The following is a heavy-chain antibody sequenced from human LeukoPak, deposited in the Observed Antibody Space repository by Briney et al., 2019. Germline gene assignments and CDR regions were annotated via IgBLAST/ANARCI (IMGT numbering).Heavy chain of an antibody. D-gene: IGHD3-22*01. J-gene: IGHJ4*02. CDR1: GGSISRYY. CDR2: IYSSGST. V-gene: IGHV4-4*07. Sequence: SETLSLTCTVSGGSISRYYWSWIRQPAGKGLEWIGRIYSSGSTNYNPSLKSRVTMSVDTSKNQFSLKLSSVTAADAAVYYCAREGYDSSGYEYWGQGTLVTVSS. CDR3: AREGYDSSGYEY.